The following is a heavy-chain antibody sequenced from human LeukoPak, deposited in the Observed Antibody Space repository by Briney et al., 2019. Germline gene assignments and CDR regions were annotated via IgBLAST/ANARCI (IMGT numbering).Heavy chain of an antibody. CDR3: ARQDYYGSGSYYAPSYY. CDR2: IYPGDSDT. CDR1: GYSFTSYW. V-gene: IGHV5-51*01. D-gene: IGHD3-10*01. J-gene: IGHJ4*02. Sequence: GESLKISCKGSGYSFTSYWIAWVRQMPGEGLEWMGIIYPGDSDTRYSPSFQGQVTISADKSISTAYLQWSSLKASDTAMYYCARQDYYGSGSYYAPSYYWGQGTLVTVSS.